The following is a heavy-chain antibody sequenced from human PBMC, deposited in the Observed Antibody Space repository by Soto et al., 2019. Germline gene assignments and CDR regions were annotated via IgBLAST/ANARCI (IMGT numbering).Heavy chain of an antibody. J-gene: IGHJ3*02. CDR3: ARGDWTDAFDI. CDR1: GFTFSSYW. V-gene: IGHV3-7*01. CDR2: IKQDGSEK. D-gene: IGHD1-1*01. Sequence: EVQLVESGGGLVQPGGSLRLSCAASGFTFSSYWMSWVRQAPGKGLEWVANIKQDGSEKYYVDSVKGRFTISRDNAKNSLYLQMNSLRAEETAVYYCARGDWTDAFDIWGQGTMVTVSS.